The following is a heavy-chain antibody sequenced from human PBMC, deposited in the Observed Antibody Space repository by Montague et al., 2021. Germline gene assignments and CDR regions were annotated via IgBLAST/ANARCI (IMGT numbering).Heavy chain of an antibody. D-gene: IGHD1-26*01. V-gene: IGHV3-13*01. Sequence: SLRLSCAASGFTFSNHDMYWVRHATGKGLEWVSGIGPAGDAYYVGPVKGRFTISRDNAKNSVFLQMSSLKDGDTAIYYCVRGDRSTEDAFDLWGQGTMVTVSS. CDR2: IGPAGDA. CDR1: GFTFSNHD. CDR3: VRGDRSTEDAFDL. J-gene: IGHJ3*01.